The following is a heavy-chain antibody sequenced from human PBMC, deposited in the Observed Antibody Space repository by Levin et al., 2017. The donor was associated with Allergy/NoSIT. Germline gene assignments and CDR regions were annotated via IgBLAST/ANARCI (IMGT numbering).Heavy chain of an antibody. CDR1: EITFTTHW. D-gene: IGHD4-17*01. Sequence: GGSLRLSCAASEITFTTHWMHWVRQTPGKGLVWVSRINLDGSSTSYADSVKGRFTTSRDNAKNTLYLQMNNLRVEDTAIYDCAGDRQRSWYFDLWGRGTLVTVSS. CDR3: AGDRQRSWYFDL. J-gene: IGHJ2*01. V-gene: IGHV3-74*01. CDR2: INLDGSST.